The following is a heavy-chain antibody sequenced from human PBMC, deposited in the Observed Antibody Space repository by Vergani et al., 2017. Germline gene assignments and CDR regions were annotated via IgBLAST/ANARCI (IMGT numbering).Heavy chain of an antibody. Sequence: QVHLVESGGGVVQPGRSLRLSCVVSGFTSSYYSMHWVRQAPGKGLEWVAVTWYDGNNKQYADSVKGRFTISRDNSKSTMYLQMNSLRDEDTGVYYCARDLRLLYNRFDPWGQGTLVTVSS. J-gene: IGHJ5*02. CDR2: TWYDGNNK. CDR3: ARDLRLLYNRFDP. D-gene: IGHD1-14*01. V-gene: IGHV3-33*08. CDR1: GFTSSYYS.